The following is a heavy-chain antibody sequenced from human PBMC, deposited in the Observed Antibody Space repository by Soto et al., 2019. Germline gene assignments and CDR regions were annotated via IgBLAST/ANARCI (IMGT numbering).Heavy chain of an antibody. V-gene: IGHV1-46*01. CDR1: GYTFTSYY. J-gene: IGHJ4*02. D-gene: IGHD3-22*01. Sequence: GASVKVSCKASGYTFTSYYMHWVLQAPGQGLEWMGIINPSGGSTSYAQKFQGRVTMTRDTSTSTVYMELSSLRSEDTAVYYCARDLYDSSGYYSGYFDYWGQGTLVTVSS. CDR2: INPSGGST. CDR3: ARDLYDSSGYYSGYFDY.